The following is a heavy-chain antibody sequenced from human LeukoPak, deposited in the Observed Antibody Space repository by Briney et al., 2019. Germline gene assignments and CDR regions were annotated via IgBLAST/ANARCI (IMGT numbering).Heavy chain of an antibody. CDR3: ARVGYYYESSSYSGAFDI. CDR1: GFTYDDYG. CDR2: INCNGVST. D-gene: IGHD3-22*01. V-gene: IGHV3-20*04. Sequence: GGSLSLSCAASGFTYDDYGMSWVRQAPGKGLEWVSGINCNGVSTGYADAVKGRFTISRDNAKNSLYLQMNSLRAEDTALYYCARVGYYYESSSYSGAFDIWGQGTMVTVSS. J-gene: IGHJ3*02.